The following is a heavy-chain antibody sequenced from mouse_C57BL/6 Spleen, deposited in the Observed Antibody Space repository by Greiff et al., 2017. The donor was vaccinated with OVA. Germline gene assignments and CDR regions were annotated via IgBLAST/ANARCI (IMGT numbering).Heavy chain of an antibody. CDR1: GYTFTDYY. CDR2: INPNNGGT. J-gene: IGHJ4*01. D-gene: IGHD4-1*01. Sequence: EVKLQQSGPELVKPGASVKISCKASGYTFTDYYMNWVKQSHGKSLEWIGDINPNNGGTSYNQKFKGKATLTVDKSSSTAYMELRSLTSEDSAVYYCAKRGVGRLYYYAMDYWGQGTSVTVSS. CDR3: AKRGVGRLYYYAMDY. V-gene: IGHV1-26*01.